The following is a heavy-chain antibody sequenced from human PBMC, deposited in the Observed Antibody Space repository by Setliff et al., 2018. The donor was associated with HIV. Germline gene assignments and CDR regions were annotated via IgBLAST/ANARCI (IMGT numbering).Heavy chain of an antibody. Sequence: SETLSLTCTVSGGSISIGGYYWGWIRQHPGKGLEWIGYIYHNGSTYYNPSLKSRVIISVDTSKNQFSLKLSSVTAADTAVYYCARGGGSRAAASSYYYMDVWGKGTTVTVSS. CDR2: IYHNGST. CDR3: ARGGGSRAAASSYYYMDV. J-gene: IGHJ6*03. V-gene: IGHV4-31*02. D-gene: IGHD2-15*01. CDR1: GGSISIGGYY.